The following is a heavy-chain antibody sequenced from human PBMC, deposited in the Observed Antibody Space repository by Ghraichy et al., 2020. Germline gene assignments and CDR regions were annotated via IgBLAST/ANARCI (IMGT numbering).Heavy chain of an antibody. J-gene: IGHJ4*02. CDR3: AKTTDYYDSLGY. Sequence: ASVKVSCKASGYTFTSYGISWVRQAPGQGLEWMGWISAYNGNTNYAQKLQGRVTMTTDTSTSTAYMELRSLRSDDTAVYYCAKTTDYYDSLGYWGQGTLVTVSS. V-gene: IGHV1-18*01. CDR2: ISAYNGNT. CDR1: GYTFTSYG. D-gene: IGHD3-22*01.